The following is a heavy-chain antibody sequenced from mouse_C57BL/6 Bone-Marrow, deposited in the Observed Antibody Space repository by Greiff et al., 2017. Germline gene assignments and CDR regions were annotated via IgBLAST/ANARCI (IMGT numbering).Heavy chain of an antibody. V-gene: IGHV7-3*01. CDR1: GFTFTDYY. Sequence: VQLKESGGGLVQPGGSLSLSCAASGFTFTDYYMSWVRQPPGKALEWLGFIRHKANGYTTEYSASVKGRFTISRDHSQSILYLQMNALRAEDSATYYCARLYGNYGWYFDVWGTGTTVTVSS. D-gene: IGHD2-1*01. CDR3: ARLYGNYGWYFDV. CDR2: IRHKANGYTT. J-gene: IGHJ1*03.